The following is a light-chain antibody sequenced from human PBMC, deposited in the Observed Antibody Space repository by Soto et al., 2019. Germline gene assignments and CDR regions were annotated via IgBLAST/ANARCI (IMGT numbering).Light chain of an antibody. J-gene: IGLJ1*01. CDR3: AAWDDSLNGYV. Sequence: QSVLTQPPSASRTPEQRVIISCFGRRSNIGSNTVNWYQQLPGTAPKLLIYSNNQRPSGVPDRSSGSKSGTSASLAMSGLQSEDEADYYCAAWDDSLNGYVFGTGTKITVL. CDR2: SNN. CDR1: RSNIGSNT. V-gene: IGLV1-44*01.